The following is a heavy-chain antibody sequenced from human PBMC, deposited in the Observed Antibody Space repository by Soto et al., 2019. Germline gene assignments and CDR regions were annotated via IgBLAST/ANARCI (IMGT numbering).Heavy chain of an antibody. CDR2: IYYSGST. D-gene: IGHD3-3*01. CDR1: GGSISSSSYY. CDR3: ARELRFFPIKWFDS. Sequence: TSETLSLTCTVSGGSISSSSYYWGWIRQPPGKGLEWIGSIYYSGSTYDNPSLKSRVTISVDTSKNQFSLKLSSVTAADTAVYYCARELRFFPIKWFDSWGQGTLVTVSS. J-gene: IGHJ5*01. V-gene: IGHV4-39*02.